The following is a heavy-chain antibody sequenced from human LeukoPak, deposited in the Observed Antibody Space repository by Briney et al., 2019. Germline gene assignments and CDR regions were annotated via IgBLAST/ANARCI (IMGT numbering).Heavy chain of an antibody. CDR2: ISRSSTDT. CDR3: AIFSYNRNSFDH. D-gene: IGHD3-9*01. V-gene: IGHV3-11*03. J-gene: IGHJ4*02. Sequence: GGSLRLSCAASGFTFTDFYMSWIRQAPGKGLEWLSDISRSSTDTNYADSVKGRFTISRDNAKNSLFLHINSLRAEDTAVYYCAIFSYNRNSFDHWGQGTLVTVSS. CDR1: GFTFTDFY.